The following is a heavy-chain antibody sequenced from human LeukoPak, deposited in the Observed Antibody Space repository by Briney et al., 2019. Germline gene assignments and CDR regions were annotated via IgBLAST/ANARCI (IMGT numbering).Heavy chain of an antibody. CDR1: GFTFSNYA. Sequence: GGSLRLSCAASGFTFSNYAMHWVRQAPGKGLEWVAIIWYDGNNKYYADSVKGRFTISRDNSKNTLYLQMNSLRAEDTAVYYCASKGNTAFDYWGQGTLVTVSS. V-gene: IGHV3-33*08. D-gene: IGHD2/OR15-2a*01. CDR3: ASKGNTAFDY. J-gene: IGHJ4*02. CDR2: IWYDGNNK.